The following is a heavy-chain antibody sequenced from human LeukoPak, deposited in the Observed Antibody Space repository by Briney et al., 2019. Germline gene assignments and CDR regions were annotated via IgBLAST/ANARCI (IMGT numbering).Heavy chain of an antibody. D-gene: IGHD6-13*01. CDR2: IYTSGST. Sequence: SETLSLTCTVSGGSISSGSYYWSWIRQPAGKGLEWIGRIYTSGSTNYNPSLKSRVTMSVDTSKNQFSLKLSSVTAADTAVYYCARQAPRIAAAAHFDYWGQGTLVTVSS. CDR3: ARQAPRIAAAAHFDY. V-gene: IGHV4-61*02. CDR1: GGSISSGSYY. J-gene: IGHJ4*02.